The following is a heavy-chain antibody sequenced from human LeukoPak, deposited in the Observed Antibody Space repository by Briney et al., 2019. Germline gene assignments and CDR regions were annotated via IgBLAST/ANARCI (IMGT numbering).Heavy chain of an antibody. Sequence: PGGSLRLSCAASGFTYSSYWMHWVRQAPGKGLAWVSRINSDGSSTSYADAVKGRFTISRDNAKNTAYLQMNSLRAEDTAVYYCARVQGHPPNGLDIWGQGTMVTVSS. CDR1: GFTYSSYW. CDR3: ARVQGHPPNGLDI. J-gene: IGHJ3*02. V-gene: IGHV3-74*01. D-gene: IGHD2-8*01. CDR2: INSDGSST.